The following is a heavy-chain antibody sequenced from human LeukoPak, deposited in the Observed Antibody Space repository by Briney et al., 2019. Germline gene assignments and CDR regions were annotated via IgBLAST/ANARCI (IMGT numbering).Heavy chain of an antibody. CDR3: AKAYFEDKWELLRPVTIPGYSDY. D-gene: IGHD1-26*01. CDR1: GFTFSDYY. V-gene: IGHV3-11*01. CDR2: ISSSGSTI. J-gene: IGHJ4*02. Sequence: GGSLRLSCAASGFTFSDYYMSWIRQAPGKGLEWVSYISSSGSTIYYADSVKGRFTISRDNAKNSLYLQMNSLRAEDTAVYYCAKAYFEDKWELLRPVTIPGYSDYWGQGTLVTVSS.